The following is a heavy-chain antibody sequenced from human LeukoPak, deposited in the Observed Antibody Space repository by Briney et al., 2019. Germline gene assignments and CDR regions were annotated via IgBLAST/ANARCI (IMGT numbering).Heavy chain of an antibody. V-gene: IGHV3-23*01. D-gene: IGHD3-22*01. Sequence: GGSLRLSCGASGFTSSSYAMSWVRQAPGKGLEWVSDIIGSGGSTYYADSVKGRFTISRDNSKNTLYLQMNSLRAEDTAVYYCAKEATYYYERSGDYLDYWGQGTLVTVSS. CDR3: AKEATYYYERSGDYLDY. CDR1: GFTSSSYA. CDR2: IIGSGGST. J-gene: IGHJ4*02.